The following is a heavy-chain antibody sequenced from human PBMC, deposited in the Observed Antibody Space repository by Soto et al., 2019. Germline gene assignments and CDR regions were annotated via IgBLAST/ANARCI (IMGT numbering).Heavy chain of an antibody. J-gene: IGHJ6*03. V-gene: IGHV4-34*01. CDR1: GGSLSDYF. Sequence: SETLSLTCVVSGGSLSDYFWSWIRQPPGMVLERIGEINHLGSINYNPSLKSRVTMSVDTSKNQFSLTLNSVTAADTATYYCARGGISHWAYFYYMDVWDRGTTVTVSS. CDR3: ARGGISHWAYFYYMDV. D-gene: IGHD2-21*01. CDR2: INHLGSI.